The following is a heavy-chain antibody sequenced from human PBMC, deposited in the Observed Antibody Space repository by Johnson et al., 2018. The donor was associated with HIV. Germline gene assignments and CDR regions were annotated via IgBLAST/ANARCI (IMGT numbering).Heavy chain of an antibody. CDR1: GFTFRSNW. CDR2: IKEDGSEK. D-gene: IGHD3-22*01. V-gene: IGHV3-7*02. Sequence: VQLVESGGGLVQPGGSLRLSCAASGFTFRSNWMNWVRQAPGKGLEWVANIKEDGSEKYYVDSVRGRFTISRDNAKNSLYLEMNTLRPEDTAMYYCARGFVRISMILVADAFDLWGQGTMVTVSS. J-gene: IGHJ3*01. CDR3: ARGFVRISMILVADAFDL.